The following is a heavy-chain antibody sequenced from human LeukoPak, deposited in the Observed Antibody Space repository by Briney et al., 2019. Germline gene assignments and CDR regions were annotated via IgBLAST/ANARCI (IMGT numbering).Heavy chain of an antibody. J-gene: IGHJ6*02. Sequence: LGASVKVSCKASGYTFTSYGISWVRQAPGQGLEWMGWISAYNGNTNYAQKLQGRVTMTTDTSTSTAYMELRSLRPDDTAVYYCARRTALDCSSTSCYFNYYYYGMDVWGQGTTVTVSS. CDR2: ISAYNGNT. CDR3: ARRTALDCSSTSCYFNYYYYGMDV. D-gene: IGHD2-2*01. V-gene: IGHV1-18*01. CDR1: GYTFTSYG.